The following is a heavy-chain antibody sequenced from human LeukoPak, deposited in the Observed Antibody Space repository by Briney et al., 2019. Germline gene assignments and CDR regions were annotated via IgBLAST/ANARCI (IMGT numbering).Heavy chain of an antibody. J-gene: IGHJ6*02. CDR3: AKGDYYGSGSTFKNGMDV. CDR1: GFTFSSYA. V-gene: IGHV3-23*01. CDR2: VTASAGYT. D-gene: IGHD3-10*01. Sequence: GGSLRLSCAASGFTFSSYAMSWVRQAPGKGLEWVSAVTASAGYTYYADSVKGRFTISRDNSKNTLYLQVNSLRAEDTAVYYCAKGDYYGSGSTFKNGMDVWGQGTTVTVSS.